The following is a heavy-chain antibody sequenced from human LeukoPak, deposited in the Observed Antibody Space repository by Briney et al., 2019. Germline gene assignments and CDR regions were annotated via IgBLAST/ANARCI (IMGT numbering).Heavy chain of an antibody. D-gene: IGHD3-10*01. CDR1: GGSISSYY. CDR2: IYYSGST. CDR3: ARDDRARGPRGFDP. V-gene: IGHV4-59*01. Sequence: SETLSLTCTVSGGSISSYYWSWIRQPPGKGLEWIGYIYYSGSTNYNPSLESRVTISVDTSKNQFSLKLSSVTAADTAVYYCARDDRARGPRGFDPWGQGTLVTVSS. J-gene: IGHJ5*02.